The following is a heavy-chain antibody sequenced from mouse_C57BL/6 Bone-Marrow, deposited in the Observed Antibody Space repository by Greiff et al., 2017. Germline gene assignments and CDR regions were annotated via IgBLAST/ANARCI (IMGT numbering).Heavy chain of an antibody. CDR2: ISSGSSTI. D-gene: IGHD1-1*01. J-gene: IGHJ4*01. V-gene: IGHV5-17*01. CDR3: ATYGSLYYYAMDY. CDR1: GFTFSDYG. Sequence: EVQLVESGGGLVKLGGSLKLSCAASGFTFSDYGMHWVRQAPEKGLEWVAYISSGSSTIYYADTVKGRFTISRDNAKNTLFLQMTSLRSEDTAMYYCATYGSLYYYAMDYWGQGTSVTVSS.